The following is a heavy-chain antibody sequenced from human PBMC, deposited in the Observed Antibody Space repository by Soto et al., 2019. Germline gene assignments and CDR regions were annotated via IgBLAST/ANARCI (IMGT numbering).Heavy chain of an antibody. CDR1: GFTFSSYA. J-gene: IGHJ5*02. D-gene: IGHD3-10*01. CDR3: AKDRAMAALFDP. CDR2: ISGSGGST. V-gene: IGHV3-23*01. Sequence: EVQLLESGGGLVQPGGSLRLSCAASGFTFSSYARSWVRQAPGKGLEWVSAISGSGGSTYYADSVKGRFTISRDNSKNPLYLQMNSLRAEDTAVYYCAKDRAMAALFDPWGQGTLVTVSS.